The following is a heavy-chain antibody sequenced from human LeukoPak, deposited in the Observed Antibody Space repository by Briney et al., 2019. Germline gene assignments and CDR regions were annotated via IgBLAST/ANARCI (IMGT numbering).Heavy chain of an antibody. CDR1: GFTFSSYW. CDR2: INSDGSST. CDR3: ARASVAGTLIGY. V-gene: IGHV3-74*01. D-gene: IGHD6-19*01. Sequence: GGSLRLSCAASGFTFSSYWMHWIRQAPGKGLVWVSRINSDGSSTSYADSVKGRFTISRDNAKNTLYLQMNSLRAEDTAVYYCARASVAGTLIGYWGQGTLDTVSS. J-gene: IGHJ4*02.